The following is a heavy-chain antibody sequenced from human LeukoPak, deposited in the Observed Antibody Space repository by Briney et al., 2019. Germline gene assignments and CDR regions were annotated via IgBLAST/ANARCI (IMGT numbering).Heavy chain of an antibody. CDR1: GGTFISYA. Sequence: SVKVSCKASGGTFISYAISWVRQAPGQGLEWMGRIIPILGIANYAQKFQGRVTITSDKSTSTAYMELSSLRSEDTAVYYCARDRGIVGATTGYWGQGTLVTVSS. J-gene: IGHJ4*02. CDR2: IIPILGIA. CDR3: ARDRGIVGATTGY. V-gene: IGHV1-69*04. D-gene: IGHD1-26*01.